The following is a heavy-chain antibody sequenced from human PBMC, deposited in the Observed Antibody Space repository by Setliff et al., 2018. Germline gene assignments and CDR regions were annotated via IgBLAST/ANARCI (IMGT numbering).Heavy chain of an antibody. CDR2: IIPIFGTA. CDR3: AISTIFGVVSPTPDAFDI. D-gene: IGHD3-3*01. CDR1: GGTFSSYD. V-gene: IGHV1-69*06. J-gene: IGHJ3*02. Sequence: SVKVSCKASGGTFSSYDISWVRQAPGQGLEWMGRIIPIFGTANYAQKFQGRVTITADNSTSTAYMELTRLRSEDTAVYSCAISTIFGVVSPTPDAFDIWGQGTMVTVSS.